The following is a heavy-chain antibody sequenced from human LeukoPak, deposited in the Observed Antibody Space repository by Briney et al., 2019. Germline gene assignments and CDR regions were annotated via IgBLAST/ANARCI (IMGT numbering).Heavy chain of an antibody. Sequence: SETLSLTCTVSGGSISSYYWSWIRQPPGQGLEWIGYIYYSGSTNYNPSLKSRVTMSVDTSNNQFSLKVSSVTAADTAVYYCARGSSIAARTYFDYWGQGTLVTVSS. D-gene: IGHD6-6*01. CDR3: ARGSSIAARTYFDY. J-gene: IGHJ4*02. CDR2: IYYSGST. CDR1: GGSISSYY. V-gene: IGHV4-59*12.